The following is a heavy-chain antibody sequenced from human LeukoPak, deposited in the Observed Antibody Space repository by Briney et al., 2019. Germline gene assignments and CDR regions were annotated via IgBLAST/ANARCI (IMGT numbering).Heavy chain of an antibody. Sequence: ASVKVSCKASGYSFTSHDINWVRQATGQGLEWMGWMNPNSGNTGYAQKFQDRVTMTRNTSISTACLELSSLGSEDTAMYYCASALKRGSAGTLIDHWGQGTLVTVSS. CDR2: MNPNSGNT. J-gene: IGHJ4*02. CDR1: GYSFTSHD. CDR3: ASALKRGSAGTLIDH. V-gene: IGHV1-8*01. D-gene: IGHD6-13*01.